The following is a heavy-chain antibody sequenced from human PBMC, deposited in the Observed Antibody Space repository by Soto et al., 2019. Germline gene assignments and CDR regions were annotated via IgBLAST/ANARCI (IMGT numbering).Heavy chain of an antibody. CDR2: INPVDSDI. CDR1: GYSFTSNW. V-gene: IGHV5-51*01. D-gene: IGHD6-25*01. Sequence: EVQLVQSGTEVKKPGESLKISCQGSGYSFTSNWIGWVRQMPGKGLEWMGIINPVDSDIKYSPSFQGQVTISADTSIDTAYLQWSSLKASDTAMYYCARLPPSQRGGPYGYYGMDVWGQGTTVTVSS. J-gene: IGHJ6*02. CDR3: ARLPPSQRGGPYGYYGMDV.